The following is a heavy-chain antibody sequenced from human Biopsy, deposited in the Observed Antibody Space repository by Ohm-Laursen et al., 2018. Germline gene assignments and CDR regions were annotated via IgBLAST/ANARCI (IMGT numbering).Heavy chain of an antibody. V-gene: IGHV3-9*01. D-gene: IGHD5-24*01. J-gene: IGHJ3*02. CDR2: ISWNSGRI. Sequence: LRLSCAASGFNFDDFAMHWVRQTPGKGLEWVSGISWNSGRIAYADSVKGRFTISRDNAKNSLYLQMNSLRAEDTALYYCAKGQAPDGYNYAFDIWGQGTMLTVSS. CDR1: GFNFDDFA. CDR3: AKGQAPDGYNYAFDI.